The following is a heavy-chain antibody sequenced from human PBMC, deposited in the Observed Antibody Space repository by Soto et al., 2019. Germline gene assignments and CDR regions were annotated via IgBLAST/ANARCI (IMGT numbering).Heavy chain of an antibody. CDR2: IKSKADGVTT. V-gene: IGHV3-15*07. CDR3: TTADGYNPFDY. CDR1: GFTFSNAW. D-gene: IGHD5-18*01. Sequence: EVQLVESGGGLVKPGGSLRLPCAASGFTFSNAWMNWVRQAPGKGLEWVGRIKSKADGVTTEFAAPVKGRFTISRDDSKDTVYLEMSSLKTEDTAVYYCTTADGYNPFDYWGQGTLVTVSS. J-gene: IGHJ4*02.